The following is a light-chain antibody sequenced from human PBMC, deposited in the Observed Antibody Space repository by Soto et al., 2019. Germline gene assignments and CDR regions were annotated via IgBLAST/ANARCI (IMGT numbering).Light chain of an antibody. CDR1: QSVRNNY. J-gene: IGKJ5*01. Sequence: EIVFTQSPSTLSLSHGEGAPLSCRASQSVRNNYLAWYQHKAGQAPRLLIYAASSRAAGIPARFSGSGSGTDFTLSISSLQSEDFAVYYCQQYSNWPPITFGQGTRLEIK. CDR3: QQYSNWPPIT. CDR2: AAS. V-gene: IGKV3-20*01.